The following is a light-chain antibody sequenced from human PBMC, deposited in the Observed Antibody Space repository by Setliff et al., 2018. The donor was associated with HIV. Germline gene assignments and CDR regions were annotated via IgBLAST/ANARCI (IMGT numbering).Light chain of an antibody. CDR3: CSNTGSNTHV. CDR2: QAT. Sequence: QSVLTQPASVSGSPGQSITISCTGTSSDIGRYNLVSWYQQYPGKAPKLMIYQATKRPSGVSSRFSGSKSGNTASLTISGLQAEDEADYYCCSNTGSNTHVFGSGTKVT. CDR1: SSDIGRYNL. V-gene: IGLV2-23*01. J-gene: IGLJ1*01.